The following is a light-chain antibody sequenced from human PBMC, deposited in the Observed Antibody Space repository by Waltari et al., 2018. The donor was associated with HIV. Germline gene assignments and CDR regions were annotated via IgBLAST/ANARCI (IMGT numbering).Light chain of an antibody. CDR1: SSNIGRHA. CDR3: AAWDDSLDGPV. V-gene: IGLV1-44*01. J-gene: IGLJ2*01. Sequence: QPVLTQPPSASVTPGQRVIISCSGSSSNIGRHAVSWYQHLPGATPTLLIFGNNQRSSGVPDRFSGSKSATSASLAISGLRSVDEADYSCAAWDDSLDGPVFGGGTKLTVL. CDR2: GNN.